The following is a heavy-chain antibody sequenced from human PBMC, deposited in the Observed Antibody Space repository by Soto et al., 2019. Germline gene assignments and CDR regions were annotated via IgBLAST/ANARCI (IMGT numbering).Heavy chain of an antibody. D-gene: IGHD3-3*01. CDR2: MNPNSGNT. CDR1: GYTFTSYD. V-gene: IGHV1-8*01. J-gene: IGHJ6*02. CDR3: ARVLMYYDFWSGYNYYYGMDV. Sequence: ASVKVSCKASGYTFTSYDINWVRQATGQGLEWMGWMNPNSGNTGYAQKFQGRVTMTRNTSISTAYMELSSLRSEDTAVYYCARVLMYYDFWSGYNYYYGMDVWGQGTTVTVSS.